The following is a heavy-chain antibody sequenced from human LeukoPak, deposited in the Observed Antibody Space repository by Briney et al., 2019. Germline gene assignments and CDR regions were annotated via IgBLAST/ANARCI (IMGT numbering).Heavy chain of an antibody. CDR1: GFTFIDYD. CDR3: ARGGIQVSGIDEFDY. D-gene: IGHD6-19*01. Sequence: GGSLRLSCAASGFTFIDYDMHWVRQVIGKGLEWVSAIGIRGDTHYSGSVKGRFTISRENAESSLYLQMNRLRAEDTAVYYCARGGIQVSGIDEFDYWGQGTLVTVSS. CDR2: IGIRGDT. J-gene: IGHJ4*02. V-gene: IGHV3-13*01.